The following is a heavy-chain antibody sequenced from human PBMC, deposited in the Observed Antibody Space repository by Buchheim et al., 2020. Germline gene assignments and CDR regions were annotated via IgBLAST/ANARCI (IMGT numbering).Heavy chain of an antibody. D-gene: IGHD2-2*01. CDR3: ARDQTSRYCSSTSCYINYYYGMDV. CDR1: GFTFSSYS. V-gene: IGHV3-48*01. J-gene: IGHJ6*02. CDR2: ISSSSSTI. Sequence: EVQLVESGGGLVQPGGSLRLSCAASGFTFSSYSMNWVRQAPGKGLEWVSYISSSSSTIYYADSVKGRFTISRDNAKNSLYLQMNSLRAEDTAVYYCARDQTSRYCSSTSCYINYYYGMDVWGQGTT.